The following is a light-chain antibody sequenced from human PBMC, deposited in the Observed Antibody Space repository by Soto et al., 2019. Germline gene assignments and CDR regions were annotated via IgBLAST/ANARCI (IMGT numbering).Light chain of an antibody. CDR3: SSYAGSNNPFL. CDR1: SSDVGGYNY. J-gene: IGLJ1*01. CDR2: EVS. V-gene: IGLV2-8*01. Sequence: QSALTQTPSASGSPGQSVTISCTGTSSDVGGYNYVSWYQQHPGKAPKLMIYEVSKRPSGVPDRFSGSKSGNTASLTVSGLQAEDEADYYCSSYAGSNNPFLFGTGTKVTVL.